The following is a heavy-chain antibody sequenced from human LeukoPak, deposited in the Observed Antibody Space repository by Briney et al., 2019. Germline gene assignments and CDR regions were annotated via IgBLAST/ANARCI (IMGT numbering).Heavy chain of an antibody. D-gene: IGHD6-19*01. CDR2: ISGSGGST. CDR3: ASDLGPAVAEP. V-gene: IGHV3-23*01. J-gene: IGHJ5*02. CDR1: GFTFSSYA. Sequence: GGSLRLSCAASGFTFSSYAMSWVRQAPGKGLEWVSAISGSGGSTYYADSVKGRFTISRDNSKNTLYLQMNSLRAEDTAVYYCASDLGPAVAEPWGRGTLVTVSS.